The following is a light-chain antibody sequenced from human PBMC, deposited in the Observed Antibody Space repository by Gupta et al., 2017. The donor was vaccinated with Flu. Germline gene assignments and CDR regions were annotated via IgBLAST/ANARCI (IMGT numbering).Light chain of an antibody. CDR3: QKVNGAPIT. CDR2: AAS. J-gene: IGKJ4*01. Sequence: PSSLSASVGDRITITCRASQDIRDSLAWYQHKPGKGPSLLIYAASTLHSGIPSRFRGSGSGTEFTLTISSLQPEDVATYYCQKVNGAPITFGGGTKVEI. CDR1: QDIRDS. V-gene: IGKV1-27*01.